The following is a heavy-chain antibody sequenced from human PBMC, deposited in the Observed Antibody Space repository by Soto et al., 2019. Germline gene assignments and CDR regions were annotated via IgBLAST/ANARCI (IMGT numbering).Heavy chain of an antibody. CDR3: ARHEYYYDSSGPTEYFQH. CDR2: IYPGDSDT. CDR1: GYSFTSYW. Sequence: SLKISCKGSGYSFTSYWIGWVRQMPGKGLEWMGIIYPGDSDTRYSPSFQGQVTISADKSISTAYLQWSSLKASDTAMYYCARHEYYYDSSGPTEYFQHWGQGTLVTVSS. V-gene: IGHV5-51*01. D-gene: IGHD3-22*01. J-gene: IGHJ1*01.